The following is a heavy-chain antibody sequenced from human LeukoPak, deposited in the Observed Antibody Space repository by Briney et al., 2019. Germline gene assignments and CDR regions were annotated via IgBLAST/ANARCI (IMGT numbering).Heavy chain of an antibody. D-gene: IGHD6-19*01. CDR3: ARDSAYSSGWYGGFND. V-gene: IGHV3-30-3*01. Sequence: GRSLRLSCAASGFTFSSYAIHWVRQAPGKGLEWVAVISYDGSNKYYADSVKGRFTISRDNSKNTLYLQMNSLRAEDTAVYYCARDSAYSSGWYGGFNDWGQGTLVTVSS. CDR2: ISYDGSNK. J-gene: IGHJ4*02. CDR1: GFTFSSYA.